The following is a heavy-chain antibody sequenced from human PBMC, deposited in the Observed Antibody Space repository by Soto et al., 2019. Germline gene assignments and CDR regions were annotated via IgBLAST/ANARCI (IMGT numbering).Heavy chain of an antibody. V-gene: IGHV1-2*04. D-gene: IGHD4-17*01. Sequence: GASVKVSCKASGYTFTGYYMHWVRQAPGQGLEWMGWINPNSGGTNYAQKFQGWVTMTRDTSISTAYMELSRLRSDDTAVYYCARQSTVVSPTYAFDIWGQGTMVTVS. CDR3: ARQSTVVSPTYAFDI. CDR2: INPNSGGT. J-gene: IGHJ3*02. CDR1: GYTFTGYY.